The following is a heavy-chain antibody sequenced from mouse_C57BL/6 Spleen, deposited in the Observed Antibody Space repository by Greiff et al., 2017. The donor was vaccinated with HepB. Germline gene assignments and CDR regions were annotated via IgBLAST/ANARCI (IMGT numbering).Heavy chain of an antibody. CDR3: ASSRGYYAMDY. Sequence: DVQLQESGPGLVKPSQSLSLTCSVTGYSITSGYYWNWIRQFPGNKLEWMGYISYDGSNNYNPSLKNRISITRDTSKNQFFLKLNSVTTEDTATYYCASSRGYYAMDYWGQGTSVTVSS. CDR1: GYSITSGYY. CDR2: ISYDGSN. D-gene: IGHD6-1*01. J-gene: IGHJ4*01. V-gene: IGHV3-6*01.